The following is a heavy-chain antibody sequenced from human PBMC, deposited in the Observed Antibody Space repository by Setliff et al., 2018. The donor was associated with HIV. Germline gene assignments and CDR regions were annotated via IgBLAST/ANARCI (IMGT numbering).Heavy chain of an antibody. J-gene: IGHJ1*01. CDR1: GFTFSSYW. Sequence: AGGSLRLSCAASGFTFSSYWVHWVRQAPGKGLEWVSGINWNGGSTGYADSVKGRFTISRDNSKNTVYLQMNSLRAEDTAVYYCAQWGRGWYGAEYFQHWGQGTLVTVSS. V-gene: IGHV3-20*04. CDR2: INWNGGST. CDR3: AQWGRGWYGAEYFQH. D-gene: IGHD6-19*01.